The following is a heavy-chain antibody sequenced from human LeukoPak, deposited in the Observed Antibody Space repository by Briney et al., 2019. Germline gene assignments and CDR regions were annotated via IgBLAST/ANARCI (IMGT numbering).Heavy chain of an antibody. CDR2: FDPEDGET. J-gene: IGHJ3*02. Sequence: ASVKVSCKVSGYTLTELSMHWVRQAPGKGLEWMGGFDPEDGETTYAQKFQGRVTMTEDTSTDTAYTELSSLRSEDTAGYYCATDRIRIAAELQNAFDIWGQGTMVTVSS. CDR1: GYTLTELS. D-gene: IGHD6-13*01. CDR3: ATDRIRIAAELQNAFDI. V-gene: IGHV1-24*01.